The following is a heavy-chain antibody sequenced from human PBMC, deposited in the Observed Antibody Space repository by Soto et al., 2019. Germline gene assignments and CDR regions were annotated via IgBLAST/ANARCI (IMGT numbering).Heavy chain of an antibody. CDR2: TYYRSKWYN. V-gene: IGHV6-1*01. CDR3: ARGAHNSGTFDYYYYGMDV. Sequence: PSQTLSLTCVISGDSVSSNSAAWNWIRQSPSRGLEWLGRTYYRSKWYNDYAVSVKSRITINPDTSKNQFSLQLNSVTPEDTAVYYCARGAHNSGTFDYYYYGMDVWGQGTTVTVSS. J-gene: IGHJ6*02. D-gene: IGHD1-26*01. CDR1: GDSVSSNSAA.